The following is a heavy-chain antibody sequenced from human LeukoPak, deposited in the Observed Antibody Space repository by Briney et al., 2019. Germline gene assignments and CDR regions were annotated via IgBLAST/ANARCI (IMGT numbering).Heavy chain of an antibody. CDR1: GGSISSGDYY. CDR3: ARLYSLGPGGFDY. V-gene: IGHV4-39*01. D-gene: IGHD3-10*01. Sequence: SETLSLTCTVSGGSISSGDYYWSWIRQPPGKGLEWIGSIYYSGSTYYNPSLKNRVTISVDTSKNQFSLNLSSVTAADTAVYYCARLYSLGPGGFDYWGQGTLVTVSS. CDR2: IYYSGST. J-gene: IGHJ4*02.